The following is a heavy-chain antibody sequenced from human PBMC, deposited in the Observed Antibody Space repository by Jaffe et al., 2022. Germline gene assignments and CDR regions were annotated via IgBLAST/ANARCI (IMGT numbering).Heavy chain of an antibody. CDR1: GGTFSSYA. Sequence: QVQLVQSGAEVKKPGSSVKVSCKASGGTFSSYAISWVRQAPGQGLEWMGGIIPIFGTANYAQKFQGRVTITTDESTSTAYMELSSLRSEDTAVYYCARDSMVRGVRAPRSGRSSYYYMDVWGKGTTVTVSS. CDR3: ARDSMVRGVRAPRSGRSSYYYMDV. V-gene: IGHV1-69*05. D-gene: IGHD3-10*01. CDR2: IIPIFGTA. J-gene: IGHJ6*03.